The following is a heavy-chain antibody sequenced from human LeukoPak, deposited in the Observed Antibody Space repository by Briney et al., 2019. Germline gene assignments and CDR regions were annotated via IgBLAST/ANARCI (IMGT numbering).Heavy chain of an antibody. Sequence: ASVKVSCKASGYTFTGYYMHWVRQAPGQGLEWMGWINPNSGGTNYAQKFQGRVTMTRDTSISTAYMELSRLRSDDTAVYYCARDPRTTIFGVVSSDAFDIWGQGTMVTVSS. D-gene: IGHD3-3*01. CDR2: INPNSGGT. V-gene: IGHV1-2*02. CDR3: ARDPRTTIFGVVSSDAFDI. CDR1: GYTFTGYY. J-gene: IGHJ3*02.